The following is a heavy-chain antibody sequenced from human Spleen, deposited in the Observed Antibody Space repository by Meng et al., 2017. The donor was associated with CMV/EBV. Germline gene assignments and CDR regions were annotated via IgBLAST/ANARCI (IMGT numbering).Heavy chain of an antibody. CDR3: ARSYYGSGSYYIDY. CDR2: TYYSGST. CDR1: GGSISSYY. J-gene: IGHJ4*02. V-gene: IGHV4-59*01. D-gene: IGHD3-10*01. Sequence: SETLSLTCTVSGGSISSYYWSWIRQPPGKGLEWIGYTYYSGSTNYNPSLKSRVTISVDTSKNQFSLKLSSVTAADTAVYYCARSYYGSGSYYIDYWGQGTLVTVSS.